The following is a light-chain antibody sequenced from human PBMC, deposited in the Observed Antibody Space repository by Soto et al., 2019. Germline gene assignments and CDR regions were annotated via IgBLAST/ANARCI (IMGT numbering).Light chain of an antibody. J-gene: IGLJ3*02. V-gene: IGLV2-14*01. CDR1: SSDVGGYNY. Sequence: QSALTQPASVSGSPGQSITISCTGTSSDVGGYNYVSWYQQHPNKAPKLMIYEVTNRPSGVSNRFSGSKSANTASLTISGLQAEDEADYYCSSYTMTNTWVFGGGTKLTVL. CDR2: EVT. CDR3: SSYTMTNTWV.